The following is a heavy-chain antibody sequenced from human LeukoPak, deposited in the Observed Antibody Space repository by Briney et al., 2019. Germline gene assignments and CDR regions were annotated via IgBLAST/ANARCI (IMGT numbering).Heavy chain of an antibody. Sequence: SETLSLTCAVYGGSFSGYYWSWIRQPPGKGLEWIGEINHSGSTNYNPSRKSRVTISVDTSKNQFSLKLSSVTAADAAVYYCARRGVAARRRFDYWGQGTLVTVSS. CDR3: ARRGVAARRRFDY. D-gene: IGHD6-6*01. V-gene: IGHV4-34*01. CDR1: GGSFSGYY. CDR2: INHSGST. J-gene: IGHJ4*02.